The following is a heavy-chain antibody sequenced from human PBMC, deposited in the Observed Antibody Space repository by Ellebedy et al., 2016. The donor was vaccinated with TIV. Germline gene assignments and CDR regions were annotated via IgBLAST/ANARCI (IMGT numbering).Heavy chain of an antibody. Sequence: ASVKVSXXASGYTFTSYAMHWVRQAPGQRLEWMGWINAGNGNTKYSQKFQGRVTITRDTSASTAYMELSSLRSEDTAVYYCARDGEPYYYGSGSGRLGWFDPWGQGTLVTVSS. CDR1: GYTFTSYA. V-gene: IGHV1-3*01. CDR3: ARDGEPYYYGSGSGRLGWFDP. D-gene: IGHD3-10*01. CDR2: INAGNGNT. J-gene: IGHJ5*02.